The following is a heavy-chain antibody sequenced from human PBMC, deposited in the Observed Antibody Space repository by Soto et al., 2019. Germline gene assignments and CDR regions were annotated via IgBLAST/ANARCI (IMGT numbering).Heavy chain of an antibody. J-gene: IGHJ4*02. Sequence: SETLSLTCTVSGGSISSSSYSWGWVRQPPGKGLEWIGNIHYTGSTYFNPSLKSRVTISVDMAKNQFSLKLTSVTAADTAVYYCARVNRESCSSTSCYFGFYGYYFDYWGQGTLVTVSS. CDR3: ARVNRESCSSTSCYFGFYGYYFDY. CDR2: IHYTGST. V-gene: IGHV4-39*07. D-gene: IGHD2-2*01. CDR1: GGSISSSSYS.